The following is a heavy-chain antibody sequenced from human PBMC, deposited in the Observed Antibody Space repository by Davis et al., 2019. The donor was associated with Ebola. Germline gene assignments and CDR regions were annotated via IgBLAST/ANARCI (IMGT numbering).Heavy chain of an antibody. CDR2: ISTSSGTM. D-gene: IGHD4-23*01. V-gene: IGHV3-48*01. CDR1: GFTFSSYS. Sequence: GESLKISCAASGFTFSSYSMNWVRQAPGKGLEWVSYISTSSGTMYNADSVKGRFTISRDNAKNSLYLQMNSLRAEDTAVYYCAREPYGGNYRFDYWGQGTLVTVSS. CDR3: AREPYGGNYRFDY. J-gene: IGHJ4*02.